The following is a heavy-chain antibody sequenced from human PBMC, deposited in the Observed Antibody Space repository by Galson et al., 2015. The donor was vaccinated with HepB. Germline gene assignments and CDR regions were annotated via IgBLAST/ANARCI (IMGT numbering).Heavy chain of an antibody. CDR3: ASWLLDGYYTPF. J-gene: IGHJ6*02. CDR1: GGSISSYY. D-gene: IGHD3-3*01. Sequence: SEPLSLTCTVSGGSISSYYWSWIRQPPGKGLEWIGYIYYSGSTNYNPSLKSRVTISADTSKNQFSLKLSSVTAADTAVYYCASWLLDGYYTPFWGPGATVTVS. CDR2: IYYSGST. V-gene: IGHV4-59*08.